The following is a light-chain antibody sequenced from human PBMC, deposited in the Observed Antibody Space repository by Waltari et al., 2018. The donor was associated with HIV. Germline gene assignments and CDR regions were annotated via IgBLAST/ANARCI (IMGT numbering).Light chain of an antibody. V-gene: IGLV1-44*01. CDR1: SSNIGINS. Sequence: QSVLTQPPSASGTPGQRVTISCSGSSSNIGINSVHWYQQLPGAAPTLLIYTTSQRPAGVPDRFSGSKSGTSASLAISGLQSEDEADYYCAAWDDSLNGFVFGAGTKVTVL. J-gene: IGLJ1*01. CDR2: TTS. CDR3: AAWDDSLNGFV.